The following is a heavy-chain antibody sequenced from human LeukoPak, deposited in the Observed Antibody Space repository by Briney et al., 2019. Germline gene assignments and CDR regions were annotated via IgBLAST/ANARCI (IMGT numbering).Heavy chain of an antibody. CDR2: ISYTGSP. CDR1: GVSISSYS. Sequence: SETLSLTCTVSGVSISSYSWTWIRQPPGKGLEWIGYISYTGSPNYNPSLKSRVTISGDTSKNQFSLKLSSVTAADTAVYCCARGGPRRDGYNADYWGQGTLVTVSS. J-gene: IGHJ4*02. CDR3: ARGGPRRDGYNADY. V-gene: IGHV4-59*01. D-gene: IGHD5-24*01.